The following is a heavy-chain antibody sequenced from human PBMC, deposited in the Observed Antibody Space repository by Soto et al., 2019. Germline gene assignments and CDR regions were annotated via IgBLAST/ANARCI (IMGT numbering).Heavy chain of an antibody. J-gene: IGHJ4*02. CDR1: GGSISSNY. D-gene: IGHD6-13*01. CDR3: ARYRREAVAGYTLDN. V-gene: IGHV4-59*01. CDR2: VYNSGST. Sequence: PSETLSLTCTVSGGSISSNYWTWIRQPPGKGLEWIGYVYNSGSTNYNPSLKSRVTISEDTSKSQFSLKVNSMAAADTAVYYCARYRREAVAGYTLDNWGQGILVTVSS.